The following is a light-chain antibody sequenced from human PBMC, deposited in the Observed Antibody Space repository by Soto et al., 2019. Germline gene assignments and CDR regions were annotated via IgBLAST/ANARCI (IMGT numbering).Light chain of an antibody. CDR2: DSS. Sequence: EIVLTQSPATLSLSPGERATLSCRASQPVGTYLVWYQQKPGRPPRLLIYDSSNRATGIPARITGSGSGTDFTLTISSLEPDDLAVYYCQQRNNWPITFGQGTRLEIK. CDR1: QPVGTY. CDR3: QQRNNWPIT. J-gene: IGKJ5*01. V-gene: IGKV3-11*01.